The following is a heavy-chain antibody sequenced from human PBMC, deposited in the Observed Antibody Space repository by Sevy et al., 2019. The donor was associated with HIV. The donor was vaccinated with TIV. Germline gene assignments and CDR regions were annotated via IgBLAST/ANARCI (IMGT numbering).Heavy chain of an antibody. CDR3: ARDPAIAAAVTFDN. D-gene: IGHD6-13*01. CDR1: GFTFSSYW. J-gene: IGHJ4*02. Sequence: GGSLRLSCAASGFTFSSYWMSWVRQAPGKGLEWVATMKEDGSERNYVDSVKGRFTISRDNAKNSLYLQMNSLRAEDTAVYYCARDPAIAAAVTFDNWGQGTLVTVSS. CDR2: MKEDGSER. V-gene: IGHV3-7*01.